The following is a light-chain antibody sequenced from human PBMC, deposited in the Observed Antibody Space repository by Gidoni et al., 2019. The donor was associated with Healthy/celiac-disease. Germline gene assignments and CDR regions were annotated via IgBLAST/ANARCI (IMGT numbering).Light chain of an antibody. CDR2: GAS. J-gene: IGKJ2*01. V-gene: IGKV3-20*01. Sequence: EIVLTQSPGTLSLSPGERATLSCRASQSVSSSDLAWYQQQPGQTPMLLIYGASSRATGIPDRFSGSGSGTDFTLTISRLEPEDFAVYYCQHYGSSPRYTFGQGTKLEIK. CDR3: QHYGSSPRYT. CDR1: QSVSSSD.